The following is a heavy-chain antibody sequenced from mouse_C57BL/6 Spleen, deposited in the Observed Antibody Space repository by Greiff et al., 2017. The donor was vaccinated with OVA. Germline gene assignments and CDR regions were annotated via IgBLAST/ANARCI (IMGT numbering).Heavy chain of an antibody. J-gene: IGHJ3*01. D-gene: IGHD2-3*01. CDR2: IYPGSGST. Sequence: VQLQQPGAELVKPGASVKMSCKASGYTFTSYWITWVKQRPGQGLEWIGDIYPGSGSTNYNEKFKSKATLTVDTSSSTAYMQLSSLTSEDSAVYYCARSFYDGYPPFAYWGQGTLVTVSA. CDR3: ARSFYDGYPPFAY. V-gene: IGHV1-55*01. CDR1: GYTFTSYW.